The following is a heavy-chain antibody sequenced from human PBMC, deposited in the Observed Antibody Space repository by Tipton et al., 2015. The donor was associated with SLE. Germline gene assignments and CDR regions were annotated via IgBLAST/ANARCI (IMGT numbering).Heavy chain of an antibody. CDR2: IYHSGIT. D-gene: IGHD3-16*01. V-gene: IGHV4-59*01. Sequence: TLSLTCTVSGGSIRSYYWTWIRQPPGKRLEWIAYIYHSGITNYNPSLQSRVTISRDPSKNQFSLKLISATAADTAVYYCARDQVGVGDFDYWSQGTLVTVSS. J-gene: IGHJ4*02. CDR1: GGSIRSYY. CDR3: ARDQVGVGDFDY.